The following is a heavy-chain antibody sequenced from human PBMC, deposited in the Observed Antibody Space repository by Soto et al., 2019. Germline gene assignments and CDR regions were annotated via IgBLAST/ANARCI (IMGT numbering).Heavy chain of an antibody. CDR2: IYHSGST. D-gene: IGHD3-16*01. Sequence: PSETLSLTCAVSGGSINSGGYSWSWIRQPPGKGLEWIGYIYHSGSTYYNPSLKSRVTISVDRSKNQFSLKLSSVTAADTAVYYCPREIIGGGYYYVMEVGAKGTTVPVSS. CDR1: GGSINSGGYS. CDR3: PREIIGGGYYYVMEV. V-gene: IGHV4-30-2*01. J-gene: IGHJ6*04.